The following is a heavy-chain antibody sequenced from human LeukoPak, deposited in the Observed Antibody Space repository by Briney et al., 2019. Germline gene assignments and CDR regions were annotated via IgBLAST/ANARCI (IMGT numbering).Heavy chain of an antibody. V-gene: IGHV3-30*02. J-gene: IGHJ4*02. D-gene: IGHD2-21*02. Sequence: GGSLRLSCAASGFTFSSYGMHWVRQAPGKGLEWVAFIRYDRSNKYYADSVKGRFTISRDNSKNTLYLQMNSLRAEDTAVYYCARGTPGHCAGGNCYSLDNWGQRTLVTVSS. CDR1: GFTFSSYG. CDR3: ARGTPGHCAGGNCYSLDN. CDR2: IRYDRSNK.